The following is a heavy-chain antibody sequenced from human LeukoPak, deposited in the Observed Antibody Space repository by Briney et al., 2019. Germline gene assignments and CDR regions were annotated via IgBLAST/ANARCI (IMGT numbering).Heavy chain of an antibody. D-gene: IGHD6-19*01. CDR1: GYMFTNYW. Sequence: GESLKISCKGSGYMFTNYWIGWVRQMPGKGLEWMGIIYPGDSDTRYSPSFQGQVTISADKSISTAYLQWSSLKASDTAMYYCASNARSSGWPNFDYWGQGTLVTVSS. V-gene: IGHV5-51*01. CDR2: IYPGDSDT. J-gene: IGHJ4*02. CDR3: ASNARSSGWPNFDY.